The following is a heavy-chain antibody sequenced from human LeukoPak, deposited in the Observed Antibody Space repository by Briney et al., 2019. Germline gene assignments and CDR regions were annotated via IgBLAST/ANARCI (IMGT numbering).Heavy chain of an antibody. D-gene: IGHD6-19*01. CDR3: AKDIRGSGWYFDY. Sequence: PGGSLRLSCAASGFTFDDYAMHWVRQAPGKGLEWVSGISWNSGSIGYADSVKGRFTISRDNAKNSLYLQMNSLRAEDTALYYCAKDIRGSGWYFDYWGQGTLVTVSS. CDR2: ISWNSGSI. CDR1: GFTFDDYA. J-gene: IGHJ4*02. V-gene: IGHV3-9*01.